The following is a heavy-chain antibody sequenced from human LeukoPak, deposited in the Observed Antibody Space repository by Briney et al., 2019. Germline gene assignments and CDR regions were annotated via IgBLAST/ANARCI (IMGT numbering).Heavy chain of an antibody. Sequence: PGGSLRLSCAASGFTVSSNYMSWVRQAPGKGLEWVSVIYSGGSTYYADSVKGRFTISRDNSKNTLYLQMNSLRAEDTAVYYCAREDYDILTGSAFDIWGQGTMVTVSS. CDR2: IYSGGST. CDR1: GFTVSSNY. CDR3: AREDYDILTGSAFDI. D-gene: IGHD3-9*01. J-gene: IGHJ3*02. V-gene: IGHV3-53*01.